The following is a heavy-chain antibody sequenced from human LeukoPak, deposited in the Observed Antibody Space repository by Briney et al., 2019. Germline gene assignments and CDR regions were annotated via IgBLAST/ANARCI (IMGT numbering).Heavy chain of an antibody. CDR3: ATHSRAGSGGSESAFEI. J-gene: IGHJ3*02. CDR2: INHSGST. Sequence: SETLSLTCAVYGGSFSGYYWTWIRQPPGKGLEWIGEINHSGSTNYNPSLKGRVTISVDTSKNQFSLKLNSVTAADTAVYYCATHSRAGSGGSESAFEIWGQGTMVTVSS. V-gene: IGHV4-34*01. D-gene: IGHD5-12*01. CDR1: GGSFSGYY.